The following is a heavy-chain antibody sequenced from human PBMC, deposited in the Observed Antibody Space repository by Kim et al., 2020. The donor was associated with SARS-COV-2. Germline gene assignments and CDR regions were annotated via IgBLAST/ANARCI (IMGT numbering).Heavy chain of an antibody. D-gene: IGHD6-19*01. V-gene: IGHV3-49*02. J-gene: IGHJ4*02. Sequence: GGTTEYAASVKGRFTISRDDSKSIAYLQMNSLKTEDTAVYYCEIETGAGYWGQGTLVTVSS. CDR2: GGTT. CDR3: EIETGAGY.